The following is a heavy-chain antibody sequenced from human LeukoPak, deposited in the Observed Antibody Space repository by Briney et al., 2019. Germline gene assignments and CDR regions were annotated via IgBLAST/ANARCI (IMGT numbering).Heavy chain of an antibody. Sequence: PGGSLRLSCAASGFTFDDYGMSWVRQAPGKGLGWVSGINWNGGSTGYADSVKGRFTISRDNAKNSLYLQMNSLRAEDTALYYCARAGTPTNAFDIWGQGTMVTVSS. V-gene: IGHV3-20*04. CDR2: INWNGGST. CDR1: GFTFDDYG. CDR3: ARAGTPTNAFDI. J-gene: IGHJ3*02.